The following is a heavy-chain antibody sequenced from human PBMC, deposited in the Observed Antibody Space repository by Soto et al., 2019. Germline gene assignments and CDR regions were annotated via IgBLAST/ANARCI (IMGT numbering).Heavy chain of an antibody. J-gene: IGHJ1*01. CDR1: GFTFSSYA. D-gene: IGHD3-22*01. CDR2: ISYDGSNK. V-gene: IGHV3-30-3*01. CDR3: ARSHYYDSSGYYYEYFQH. Sequence: QVQLVESGGGVVQPGRSLRLSCAASGFTFSSYAMHWVRQAPGKGLEWVAVISYDGSNKYYADSVKGRFTISRDNSKNTLYLQMNSLRAEDTAVYYCARSHYYDSSGYYYEYFQHWGQGTLVTVSS.